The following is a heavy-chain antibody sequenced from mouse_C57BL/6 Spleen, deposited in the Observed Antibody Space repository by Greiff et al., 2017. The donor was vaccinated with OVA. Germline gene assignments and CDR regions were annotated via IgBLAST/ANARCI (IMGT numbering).Heavy chain of an antibody. D-gene: IGHD1-1*01. CDR2: IYPGSGNT. CDR1: GYTFTDYY. V-gene: IGHV1-76*01. CDR3: ARGDYGPYFDV. Sequence: QVQLKESGAELVRPGASVKLSCKASGYTFTDYYINWVKQRPGQGLEWIARIYPGSGNTYYNEKFKGKATLTAEKSSSTAYMQLSSLTSEDSAVYFCARGDYGPYFDVWGTGTTVTVSS. J-gene: IGHJ1*03.